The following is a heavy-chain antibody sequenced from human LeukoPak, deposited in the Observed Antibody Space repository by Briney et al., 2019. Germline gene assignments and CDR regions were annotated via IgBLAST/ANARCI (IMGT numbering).Heavy chain of an antibody. Sequence: SETLSLTCTVSGGSISSHYWSWIRQPPGKGLEWIGYMYHSGSTNYNPSLKSRVTISVDTSKNQFSLKLSSVTAADTAVYYCARASSSGWYADYWGQGTLVTVSS. CDR3: ARASSSGWYADY. J-gene: IGHJ4*02. D-gene: IGHD6-19*01. CDR2: MYHSGST. V-gene: IGHV4-59*11. CDR1: GGSISSHY.